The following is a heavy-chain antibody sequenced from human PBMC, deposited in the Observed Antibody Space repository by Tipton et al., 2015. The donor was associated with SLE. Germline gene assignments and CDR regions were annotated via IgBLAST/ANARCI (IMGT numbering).Heavy chain of an antibody. CDR3: ARGREGYDSPDY. D-gene: IGHD3-22*01. CDR2: IRGSGSTI. Sequence: SLRLSCAASGFTFSTYEMHWVRQAPGKGLEWVSYIRGSGSTIYYADSVRGRFTISRDNAKNTLYLQMNSLRAEDTAVYYCARGREGYDSPDYWGQGTLVTVSS. V-gene: IGHV3-48*03. CDR1: GFTFSTYE. J-gene: IGHJ4*02.